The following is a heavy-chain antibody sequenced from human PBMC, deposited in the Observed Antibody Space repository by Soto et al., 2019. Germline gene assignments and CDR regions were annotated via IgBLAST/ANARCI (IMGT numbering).Heavy chain of an antibody. CDR2: IWYDGSNK. CDR3: SRGMSGATTQIIDY. D-gene: IGHD1-26*01. V-gene: IGHV3-33*01. CDR1: GFTFSSYG. J-gene: IGHJ4*02. Sequence: GGSLRLSCAASGFTFSSYGMHWVRQAPGKGLEWVGVIWYDGSNKYYADSAKGRFTISRDNSKNTLYLQMNSLRAEDTAVYYCSRGMSGATTQIIDYWGQGTLVTVSS.